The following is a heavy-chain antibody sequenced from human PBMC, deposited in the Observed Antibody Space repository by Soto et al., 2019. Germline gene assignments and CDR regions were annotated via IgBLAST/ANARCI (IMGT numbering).Heavy chain of an antibody. D-gene: IGHD3-10*01. Sequence: GGSLRLSCAASGFTFSNYAIHWVRQAPGKGLEWVTIISKDGNSKHYADSVKGRFTISRDNSKNTLFLQMNSLTAEDTALYYCARDPQGSYCYIDYWGQGTPVTVSS. CDR3: ARDPQGSYCYIDY. CDR2: ISKDGNSK. CDR1: GFTFSNYA. J-gene: IGHJ4*02. V-gene: IGHV3-30-3*01.